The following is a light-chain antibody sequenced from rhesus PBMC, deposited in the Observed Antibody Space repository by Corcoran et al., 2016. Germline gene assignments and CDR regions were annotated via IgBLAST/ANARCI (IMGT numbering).Light chain of an antibody. Sequence: DIVMTQTPLSLPVTPGEAASISCRSSQSLLHTNGYTYLFWYLQKPGQSPQLLVYLGFNRASGGPDWCGGSGSGTDFTLRISRVEAEDVGIYYCLQTIQLPLTFGGGTKVEIK. J-gene: IGKJ4*01. V-gene: IGKV2-78*01. CDR2: LGF. CDR1: QSLLHTNGYTY. CDR3: LQTIQLPLT.